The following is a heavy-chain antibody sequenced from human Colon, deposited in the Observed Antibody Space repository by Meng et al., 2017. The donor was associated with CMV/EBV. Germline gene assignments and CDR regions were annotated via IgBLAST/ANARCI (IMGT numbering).Heavy chain of an antibody. CDR2: ITSSGSTT. V-gene: IGHV3-11*01. Sequence: GGSLRLSCAASGFIFSDYPMNWIRQAPGKGLEWISYITSSGSTTYSADSVKGRFTISRDNARDAVYLQMNSLRVEDTAVYYCARQAVRDMVTVDYWGQGTLVTVSS. J-gene: IGHJ4*02. D-gene: IGHD4-23*01. CDR3: ARQAVRDMVTVDY. CDR1: GFIFSDYP.